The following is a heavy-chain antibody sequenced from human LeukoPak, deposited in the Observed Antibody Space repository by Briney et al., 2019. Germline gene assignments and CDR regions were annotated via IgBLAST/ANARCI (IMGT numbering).Heavy chain of an antibody. Sequence: SETLSLTCAVYGGSFSGYYWSWIRQPPGKGLEWIGEINHSGSTNYNPSLKSRVTISADTPTHHFSLELRSVTAADTAVYYCAITGNYFSRDAFDIWGQGTMVTVSS. J-gene: IGHJ3*02. CDR1: GGSFSGYY. CDR3: AITGNYFSRDAFDI. D-gene: IGHD2/OR15-2a*01. CDR2: INHSGST. V-gene: IGHV4-34*01.